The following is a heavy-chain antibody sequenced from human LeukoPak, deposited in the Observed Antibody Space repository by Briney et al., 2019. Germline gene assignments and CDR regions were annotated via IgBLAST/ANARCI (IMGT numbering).Heavy chain of an antibody. Sequence: PGGSLRLSCAASGFTFSSYAMHWVRQAPGKGLEWVAVISYDGSNKYYADSVKGRFTISRDNAKNSLYLQMNSLRAKDTAVYYCVRDHSGWSLDPWGQGTLVTVSS. D-gene: IGHD6-19*01. CDR2: ISYDGSNK. CDR1: GFTFSSYA. V-gene: IGHV3-30*04. CDR3: VRDHSGWSLDP. J-gene: IGHJ5*02.